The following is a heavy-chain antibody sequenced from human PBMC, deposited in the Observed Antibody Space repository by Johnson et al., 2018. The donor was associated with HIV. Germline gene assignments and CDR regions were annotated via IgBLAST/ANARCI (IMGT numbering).Heavy chain of an antibody. Sequence: QVQLVESGGGVVQPGRSLRLSCAASGFTFSSMHWDRQAPGKGLEWVAVISYDGSNKFYADSVKGRFTISRDNSKNTLYLQMNSLRAEDTAVYYCAKVRWELSSIGAFDIWGQGTMVTVSS. CDR3: AKVRWELSSIGAFDI. CDR2: ISYDGSNK. V-gene: IGHV3-30-3*01. CDR1: GFTFSS. D-gene: IGHD1-26*01. J-gene: IGHJ3*02.